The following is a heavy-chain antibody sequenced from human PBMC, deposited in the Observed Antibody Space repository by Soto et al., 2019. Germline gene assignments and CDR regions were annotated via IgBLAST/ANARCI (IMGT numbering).Heavy chain of an antibody. CDR1: GGSISSSSYY. Sequence: SETLSLTCTVSGGSISSSSYYWGWIRQPPGKGLEWIGSIYYSGSTYYNPSLKSRVTISVDTSKNQFSLKLSSVTAADTAVYYCASIAARPGVSXFDSWGQGTMVTVSS. D-gene: IGHD6-6*01. V-gene: IGHV4-39*01. CDR2: IYYSGST. CDR3: ASIAARPGVSXFDS. J-gene: IGHJ3*02.